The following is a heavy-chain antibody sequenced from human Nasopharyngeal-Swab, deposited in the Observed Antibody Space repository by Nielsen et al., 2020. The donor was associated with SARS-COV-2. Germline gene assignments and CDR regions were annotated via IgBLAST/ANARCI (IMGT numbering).Heavy chain of an antibody. Sequence: GGSLRLSCAASGFTFSSYGMHWVRQAPGKGLEWVAVISYDGSNKYYADSVKGRFTISRDNSKNTLYLQMNSLRAEDTAVYYCAEAGTAAGFDYWGQGTLVTVSS. CDR1: GFTFSSYG. D-gene: IGHD6-13*01. V-gene: IGHV3-30*18. CDR2: ISYDGSNK. J-gene: IGHJ4*02. CDR3: AEAGTAAGFDY.